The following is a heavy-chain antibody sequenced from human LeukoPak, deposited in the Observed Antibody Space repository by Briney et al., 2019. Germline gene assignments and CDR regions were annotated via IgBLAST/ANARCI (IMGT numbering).Heavy chain of an antibody. CDR1: GYTFTSYG. D-gene: IGHD3-9*01. CDR3: AREGYFDWLLSMYYFDY. Sequence: ASVKVSCEASGYTFTSYGIGWVRQAPGQGLEWMGWISAYNGNTNYAQKLQGRVTMTTDTSTSTAYMELRSLRSDDTAVYYCAREGYFDWLLSMYYFDYWGQGTLVTVSS. J-gene: IGHJ4*02. V-gene: IGHV1-18*01. CDR2: ISAYNGNT.